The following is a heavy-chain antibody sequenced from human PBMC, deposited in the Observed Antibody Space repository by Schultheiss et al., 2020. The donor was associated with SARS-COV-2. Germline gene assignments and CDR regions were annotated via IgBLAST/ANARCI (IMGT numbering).Heavy chain of an antibody. V-gene: IGHV3-15*01. CDR3: TTDSTMVARDYYYYGMDV. CDR2: IKSKTDGGTT. D-gene: IGHD2-2*01. Sequence: GGSLRLSCAASGFTFSNAWMNWVRQAPGKGLEWVGRIKSKTDGGTTDYAAPVKGRFIISRDDSKNTLYLQMNSLKTEDTAVYYCTTDSTMVARDYYYYGMDVWGQGTTVTVSS. J-gene: IGHJ6*02. CDR1: GFTFSNAW.